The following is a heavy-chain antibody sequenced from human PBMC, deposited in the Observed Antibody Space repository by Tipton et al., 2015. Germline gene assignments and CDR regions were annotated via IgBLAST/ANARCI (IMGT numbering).Heavy chain of an antibody. CDR1: DVSISGYY. Sequence: TLSLTCSVSDVSISGYYCSWIRQTPGKGLEWIGYIYYTGSTKYNPSLKSRLSMSVDTSKNQSSLKLTSVTAADTAVYYCARESSDQQLADAFDIWGPGTAVTVS. D-gene: IGHD6-13*01. CDR2: IYYTGST. CDR3: ARESSDQQLADAFDI. J-gene: IGHJ3*02. V-gene: IGHV4-59*01.